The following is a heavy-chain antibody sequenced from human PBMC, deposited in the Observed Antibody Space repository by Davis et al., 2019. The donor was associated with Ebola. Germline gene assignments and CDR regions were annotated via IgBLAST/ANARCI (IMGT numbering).Heavy chain of an antibody. CDR3: ARDGVLMVYAKYNWFDP. CDR2: INPNSGGT. J-gene: IGHJ5*02. V-gene: IGHV1-2*02. Sequence: ASVKVSCKASGYTFTGYYMHWVRQAPGQGLEWMGWINPNSGGTNYAQKFQGRVTMTRDTSIGTAYMELSSLRSEDTAVYYCARDGVLMVYAKYNWFDPWGQGTLVTVSS. CDR1: GYTFTGYY. D-gene: IGHD2-8*01.